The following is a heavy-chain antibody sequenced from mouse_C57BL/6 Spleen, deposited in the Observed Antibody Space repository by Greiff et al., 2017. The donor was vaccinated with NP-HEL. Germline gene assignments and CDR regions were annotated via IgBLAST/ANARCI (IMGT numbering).Heavy chain of an antibody. D-gene: IGHD2-5*01. J-gene: IGHJ2*01. CDR2: ISDGGSYT. CDR1: GFTFSSYA. V-gene: IGHV5-4*01. CDR3: ARENYSKGDYFDY. Sequence: EVHLVESGGGLVKPGGFLKLSCAASGFTFSSYAMSWVRQTPEKRLEWVATISDGGSYTYYPDNVKGRFTISRDNAKNNLYLQMSDLKSEDTAMYYCARENYSKGDYFDYWGQGTTLTVSS.